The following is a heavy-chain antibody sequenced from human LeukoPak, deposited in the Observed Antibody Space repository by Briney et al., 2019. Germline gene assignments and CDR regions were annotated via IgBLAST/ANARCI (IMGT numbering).Heavy chain of an antibody. CDR3: ARGSYGSVWF. D-gene: IGHD6-19*01. V-gene: IGHV6-1*01. Sequence: SQTLSLTCAISGDSVSSNNAAWHWTRQSPSRGLEWLGRTYYRSKWYNDYAVSVKSRISINPDTSENRFSLQLNSVTPEDTAVYYCARGSYGSVWFWGQGTLVTVSS. J-gene: IGHJ4*02. CDR2: TYYRSKWYN. CDR1: GDSVSSNNAA.